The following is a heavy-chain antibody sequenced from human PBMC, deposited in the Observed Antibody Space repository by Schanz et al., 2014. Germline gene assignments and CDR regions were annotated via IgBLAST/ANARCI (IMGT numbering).Heavy chain of an antibody. Sequence: EVHLVESGGGLVQPGGSLRLSCAASGITFSSHSFNWVRQAPGKGLEWISYITYNGGTIYYADSVKGRFTISRDNAKNSLYLEMNSLRAEDTALYYCVRDELLWFGEVLSLDYWGQGARVTVSS. CDR3: VRDELLWFGEVLSLDY. CDR2: ITYNGGTI. D-gene: IGHD3-10*01. J-gene: IGHJ4*02. V-gene: IGHV3-48*01. CDR1: GITFSSHS.